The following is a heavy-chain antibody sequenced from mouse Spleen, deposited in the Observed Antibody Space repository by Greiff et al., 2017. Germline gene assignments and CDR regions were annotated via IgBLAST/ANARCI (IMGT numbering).Heavy chain of an antibody. V-gene: IGHV1-15*01. CDR2: IDPETGGT. Sequence: QVQLQQSGAELVRPGASVTLSCKASGYTFTDYEMHWVKQTPVHGLEWIGAIDPETGGTAYNQKFKGKAILTADKSSSTAYMELRSLTSEDSAVYYCTRRYYGNPYYYAMDYWGQGTSVTVSS. J-gene: IGHJ4*01. CDR1: GYTFTDYE. D-gene: IGHD2-1*01. CDR3: TRRYYGNPYYYAMDY.